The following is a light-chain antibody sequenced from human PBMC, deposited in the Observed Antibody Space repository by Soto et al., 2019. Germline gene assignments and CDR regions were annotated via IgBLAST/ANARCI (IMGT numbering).Light chain of an antibody. J-gene: IGLJ1*01. CDR3: SSYTSFETLV. CDR1: SSDVGGYKY. Sequence: QSVLTQPASVSESPGQSITISCTGSSSDVGGYKYVSWYQQHPGKAPKLLIYDVTNRPSGVSNRFSGSKSGYTASLTISGLQSDDEADYSCSSYTSFETLVFGTGTKVTVL. V-gene: IGLV2-14*01. CDR2: DVT.